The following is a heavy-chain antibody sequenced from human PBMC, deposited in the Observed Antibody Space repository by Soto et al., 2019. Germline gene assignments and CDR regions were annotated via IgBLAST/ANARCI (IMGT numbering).Heavy chain of an antibody. D-gene: IGHD6-19*01. CDR1: GFSLSTSGVG. V-gene: IGHV2-5*02. CDR3: AHRQGTSSGWYNYDY. Sequence: QITLKESVPTLVKPTQTLTLTCTFSGFSLSTSGVGVGWIRQPPGKALEWLALIYWDDDKRYSPSLKSRLTITKDASKNQVVLTVTNMDPVDTGTYYCAHRQGTSSGWYNYDYWGQGTLVTVSS. CDR2: IYWDDDK. J-gene: IGHJ4*02.